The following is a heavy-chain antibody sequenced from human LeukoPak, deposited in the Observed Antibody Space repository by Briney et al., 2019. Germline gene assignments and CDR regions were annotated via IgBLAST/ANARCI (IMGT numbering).Heavy chain of an antibody. CDR3: ARRATPARHYYGSGSYYQN. D-gene: IGHD3-10*01. CDR1: GGTFSSYA. V-gene: IGHV1-69*13. Sequence: SVKVSCKASGGTFSSYAISWVRQAPGQGLEWMGGIIPIFGTANYAQKFQGRVTITAGESTSTAYMELSSLRSEDTAVYYCARRATPARHYYGSGSYYQNWGQGTLVTVSS. J-gene: IGHJ4*02. CDR2: IIPIFGTA.